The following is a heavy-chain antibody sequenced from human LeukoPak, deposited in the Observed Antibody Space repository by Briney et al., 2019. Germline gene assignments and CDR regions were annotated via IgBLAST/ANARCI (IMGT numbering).Heavy chain of an antibody. D-gene: IGHD3-10*01. V-gene: IGHV3-74*01. CDR2: INSDGSST. CDR3: AKVRSVLWFGIFDY. J-gene: IGHJ4*02. CDR1: GFTFSSYW. Sequence: GGSLRLSCAASGFTFSSYWMHWVRQAPGKGLVWVSRINSDGSSTSYADSVKGRFTISRDNAKNTLYLQMNSLRAEDTAVYYCAKVRSVLWFGIFDYWGRGTLVTVSS.